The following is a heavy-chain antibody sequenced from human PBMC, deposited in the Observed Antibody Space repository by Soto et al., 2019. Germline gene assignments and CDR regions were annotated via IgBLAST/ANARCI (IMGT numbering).Heavy chain of an antibody. CDR1: GASISSDDYY. CDR3: AREVNTYYGMDV. V-gene: IGHV4-30-4*01. Sequence: QVQLQESGPGLVKPSQTLSLTCSISGASISSDDYYWSWFRQPPGKGLEWIGYISYSGSTYYNPYLKSRITISVDTSKTPFSLILSSVTAADTAVFYCAREVNTYYGMDVWGQGTTVTVSS. CDR2: ISYSGST. J-gene: IGHJ6*02.